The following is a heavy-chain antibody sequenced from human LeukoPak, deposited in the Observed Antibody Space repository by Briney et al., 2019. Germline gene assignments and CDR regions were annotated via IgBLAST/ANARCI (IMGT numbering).Heavy chain of an antibody. J-gene: IGHJ4*02. D-gene: IGHD6-13*01. V-gene: IGHV3-23*01. CDR3: AKEISSWYEYYFDY. Sequence: GGSLRLSCAVSGFTFSSYAMSWVRQAPGKGLEWVSTISNSDGTTYYADSVKGRFTISRDNSKNTLYLQMNSLRAEDTAVYYCAKEISSWYEYYFDYWGQGTLVTVSS. CDR2: ISNSDGTT. CDR1: GFTFSSYA.